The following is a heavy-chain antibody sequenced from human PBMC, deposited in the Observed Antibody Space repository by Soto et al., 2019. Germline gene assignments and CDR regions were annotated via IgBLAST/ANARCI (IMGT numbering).Heavy chain of an antibody. J-gene: IGHJ4*02. Sequence: PSETLSLTCAVYGGSFSGYYWSWIRQPPGKGLECIGEIYHSGGTNYNPSLKSRVTISVRSKNQFSLNLNSVTAADTAVYFCARGLTGTRRHPGYWGQGTLVTVSS. CDR2: IYHSGGT. V-gene: IGHV4-34*01. CDR3: ARGLTGTRRHPGY. CDR1: GGSFSGYY. D-gene: IGHD1-7*01.